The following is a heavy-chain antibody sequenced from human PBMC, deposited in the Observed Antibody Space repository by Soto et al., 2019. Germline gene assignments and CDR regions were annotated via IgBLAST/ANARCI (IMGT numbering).Heavy chain of an antibody. CDR3: ARDRDSSSSYTDY. CDR2: IYSGGST. J-gene: IGHJ4*02. V-gene: IGHV3-66*01. Sequence: EVQLVESGGGLVQPGGSLRLSCAASGFTVSSNYMSWVRQAPGKGLEWVSVIYSGGSTYYADSVKCRFTISRDNSKHTLYLQMNSLRAEDTAVYYCARDRDSSSSYTDYWGQGTLVTVSS. D-gene: IGHD6-6*01. CDR1: GFTVSSNY.